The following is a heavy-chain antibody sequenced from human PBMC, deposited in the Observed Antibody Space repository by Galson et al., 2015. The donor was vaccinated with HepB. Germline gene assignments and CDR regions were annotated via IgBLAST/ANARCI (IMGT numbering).Heavy chain of an antibody. CDR1: GGSIISSRNY. CDR2: IYYTGST. D-gene: IGHD2-2*01. V-gene: IGHV4-39*01. J-gene: IGHJ4*02. CDR3: ARPRYCSSASCSASFDY. Sequence: SATLSLTCTVSGGSIISSRNYWGWIRQPPGKGLEWIGGIYYTGSTHYNSSLKIRLTLSVDTSKNQFSLRLTSVTAADTAVYYCARPRYCSSASCSASFDYWGQGILVTVSS.